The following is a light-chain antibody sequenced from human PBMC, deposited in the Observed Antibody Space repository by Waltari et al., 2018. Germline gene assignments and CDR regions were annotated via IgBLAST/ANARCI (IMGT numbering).Light chain of an antibody. CDR2: DVN. CDR3: SSYTSTSTLVV. CDR1: SSDIGAYNY. Sequence: QSALTQPASVSGSPGQSITISCTGTSSDIGAYNYVSWYQQHPGNAPKLMSYDVNNRPSGVSNRFAGSKSGNTASLTVSGLQAEDEADYYCSSYTSTSTLVVFGGGTKLTVL. V-gene: IGLV2-14*03. J-gene: IGLJ3*02.